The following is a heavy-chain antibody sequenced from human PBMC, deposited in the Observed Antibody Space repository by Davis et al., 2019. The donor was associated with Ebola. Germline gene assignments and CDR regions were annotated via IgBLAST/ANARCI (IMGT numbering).Heavy chain of an antibody. D-gene: IGHD4-23*01. CDR3: ASQGVVTPSFDY. CDR1: GGSISSSSYY. J-gene: IGHJ4*02. CDR2: IYYSGST. Sequence: PSETLSLTCTVSGGSISSSSYYWGWIRQPPGKGLEWIGSIYYSGSTYYNPSLKSRVTISVDTSKNQFSLKLSSVTAADTAVYYCASQGVVTPSFDYWGQGTLVTVSS. V-gene: IGHV4-39*01.